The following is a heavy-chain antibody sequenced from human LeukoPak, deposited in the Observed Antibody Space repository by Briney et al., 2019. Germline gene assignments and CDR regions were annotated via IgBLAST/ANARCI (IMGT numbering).Heavy chain of an antibody. J-gene: IGHJ4*02. CDR1: GGSISSYY. D-gene: IGHD2-8*02. V-gene: IGHV4-59*01. CDR2: IYYSGST. CDR3: SRSAGWWSLVY. Sequence: SETLSLTCTVSGGSISSYYWSWIRQPPGKGLEWIGYIYYSGSTNYNPSLKSRVTISVDTSKNQFSLKLSSVTAADTAVYYCSRSAGWWSLVYWGQGALVTVSA.